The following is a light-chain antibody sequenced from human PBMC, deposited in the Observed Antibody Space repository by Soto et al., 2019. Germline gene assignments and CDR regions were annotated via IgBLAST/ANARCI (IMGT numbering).Light chain of an antibody. J-gene: IGKJ1*01. V-gene: IGKV3-15*01. Sequence: EIVMTQSPATLSVSPGERATLSCRASQSISTKLAWYQQKPGQAPRLLIYDASTRATGLPARFSGGGSGTESTLTISSLQSEDFAVYYCQQYHNWPPWTFGQGTKVELK. CDR2: DAS. CDR1: QSISTK. CDR3: QQYHNWPPWT.